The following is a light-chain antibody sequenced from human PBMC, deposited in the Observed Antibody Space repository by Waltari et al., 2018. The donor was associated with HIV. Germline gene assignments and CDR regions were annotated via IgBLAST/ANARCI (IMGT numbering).Light chain of an antibody. CDR3: SSLTLTHTVA. CDR1: ISDIGLSDF. Sequence: QSALTQPASVSGSPGQSITISCTGTISDIGLSDFVLWYRQYPCKAPQLIIFGVTSRPTGVTSRFSGSKSGNTASLTISGLQAEDEADYYCSSLTLTHTVAFGGGTKVTV. J-gene: IGLJ3*02. V-gene: IGLV2-14*01. CDR2: GVT.